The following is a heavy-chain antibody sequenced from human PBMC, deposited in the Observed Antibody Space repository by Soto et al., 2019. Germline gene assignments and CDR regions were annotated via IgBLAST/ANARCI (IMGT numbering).Heavy chain of an antibody. CDR3: ARDGYCVSTTCYFLPDV. V-gene: IGHV3-48*02. D-gene: IGHD2-2*03. CDR2: ISSSSSTI. Sequence: EVPVVESGGGLVQPGGSLRLSCAASGFTFSRYGMNWVRQAPGKGPEWVAYISSSSSTIYYADSVKGRFTTSRDNAKNSLYLQMNSLRDEDTAVYYCARDGYCVSTTCYFLPDVWGQGTTVTVSS. J-gene: IGHJ6*02. CDR1: GFTFSRYG.